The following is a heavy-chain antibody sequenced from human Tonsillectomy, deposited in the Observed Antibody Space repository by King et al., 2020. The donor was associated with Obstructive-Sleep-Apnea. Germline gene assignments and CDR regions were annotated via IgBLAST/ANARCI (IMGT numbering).Heavy chain of an antibody. Sequence: QLVQSGGGVVQPGRSLRLSCAASGFTFSSYGMHWVRQAPGKGLEWVAVIWYDGSNKYYADSVKGRFTVSRDNSKTTLYLQMNSLRAEDTAVYYCAKDLTPTSYYSFKPDSSGTYPNWFDPWGQGTLVTVSS. V-gene: IGHV3-33*06. CDR3: AKDLTPTSYYSFKPDSSGTYPNWFDP. CDR1: GFTFSSYG. J-gene: IGHJ5*02. CDR2: IWYDGSNK. D-gene: IGHD3-22*01.